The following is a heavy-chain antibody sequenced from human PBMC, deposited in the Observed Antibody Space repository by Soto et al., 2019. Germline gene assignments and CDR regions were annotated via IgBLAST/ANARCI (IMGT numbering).Heavy chain of an antibody. CDR3: ARFPYDSSFRPNRYFDY. Sequence: ASETLSLTCTVSGGSISSGGYYWSWIRQHPGKGLEWIGYIYYSGSTYYNPSLKSRVTISVDTSKNQFSLKLSSVTAADTAVYYCARFPYDSSFRPNRYFDYWGQGPLVTVSS. J-gene: IGHJ4*02. V-gene: IGHV4-31*03. CDR1: GGSISSGGYY. CDR2: IYYSGST. D-gene: IGHD3-22*01.